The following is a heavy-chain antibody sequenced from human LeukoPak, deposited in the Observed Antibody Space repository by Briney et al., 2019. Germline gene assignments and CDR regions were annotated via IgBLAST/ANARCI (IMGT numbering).Heavy chain of an antibody. CDR1: GFTVSSNS. Sequence: GGSLRLSCTVSGFTVSSNSMSWVRQAPGKGLEWVSFIYSDNTHYSDSVKGRFTISRDNSKNTLYLQMNSLRAEDTAVYYCATRSEDEAARLHDAFDIWGQGTMVTVSS. CDR2: IYSDNT. J-gene: IGHJ3*02. V-gene: IGHV3-53*01. CDR3: ATRSEDEAARLHDAFDI. D-gene: IGHD6-6*01.